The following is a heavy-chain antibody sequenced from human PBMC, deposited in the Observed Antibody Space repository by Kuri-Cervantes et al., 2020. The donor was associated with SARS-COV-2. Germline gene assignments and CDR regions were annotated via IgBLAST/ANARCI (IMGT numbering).Heavy chain of an antibody. J-gene: IGHJ5*02. Sequence: SCAISGDSVSSNSAAWNWIRQSPSRGLEWLGRTYYRSKWYNDYAVSVKSRITINPDTSKNQFSLQLNSVTPEDTAVYYCARAPTYYGAPYNWFDPWGQGTLVTVSS. CDR2: TYYRSKWYN. CDR1: GDSVSSNSAA. D-gene: IGHD3-3*01. CDR3: ARAPTYYGAPYNWFDP. V-gene: IGHV6-1*01.